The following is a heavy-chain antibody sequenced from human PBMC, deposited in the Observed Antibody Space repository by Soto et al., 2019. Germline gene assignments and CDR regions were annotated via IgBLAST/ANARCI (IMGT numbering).Heavy chain of an antibody. D-gene: IGHD4-17*01. CDR3: ARHADYGIYYYGMDV. J-gene: IGHJ6*02. CDR1: GYSFTSYW. V-gene: IGHV5-10-1*01. CDR2: IDPSDSYT. Sequence: GESLKISCKGSGYSFTSYWISWVRQMPGKGLEWMGRIDPSDSYTNYSPSFQGHVTISADKSISTAYLQWSSLEASDTAMYYCARHADYGIYYYGMDVWGQGTTVTVSS.